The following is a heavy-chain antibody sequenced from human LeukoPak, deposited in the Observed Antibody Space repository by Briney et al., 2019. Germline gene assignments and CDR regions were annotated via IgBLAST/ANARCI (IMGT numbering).Heavy chain of an antibody. J-gene: IGHJ4*02. CDR2: INTKRGGT. V-gene: IGHV1-2*02. CDR1: GDTFTGYY. D-gene: IGHD2-15*01. Sequence: ASLKDSCKASGDTFTGYYMHWGRQAPGQRGERMGWINTKRGGTNYAQKFQGRVTMTRDTSISTAYMELSRLRSHDTAVYYCARGRGYWEGYCSGGSCLTFDYWGQGTLVTVSS. CDR3: ARGRGYWEGYCSGGSCLTFDY.